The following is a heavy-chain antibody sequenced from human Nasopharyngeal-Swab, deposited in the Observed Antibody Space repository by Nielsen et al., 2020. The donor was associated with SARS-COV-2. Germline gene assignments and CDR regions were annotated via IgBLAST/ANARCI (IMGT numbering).Heavy chain of an antibody. CDR1: GFTVSSNY. D-gene: IGHD3-10*01. J-gene: IGHJ3*02. CDR2: IYSCGST. Sequence: GGSLRLSCAASGFTVSSNYMSWVRQAPGKGLEWVSVIYSCGSTYYADSVKGRFTISRDNSKNTLYLQMNSLRAEDTAVYYCAKDLRVRGVIINAFDIWGQGTMVTVSS. CDR3: AKDLRVRGVIINAFDI. V-gene: IGHV3-53*01.